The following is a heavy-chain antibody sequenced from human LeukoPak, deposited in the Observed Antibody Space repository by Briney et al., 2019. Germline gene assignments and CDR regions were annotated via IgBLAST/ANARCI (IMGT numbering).Heavy chain of an antibody. CDR1: EFPFSGSA. V-gene: IGHV3-73*01. CDR2: IRSTVNDYAT. D-gene: IGHD3-22*01. CDR3: TGTHFHDNSGYSQFDY. Sequence: GGSLRLSCAASEFPFSGSALHWVRQASGKGLEWVGRIRSTVNDYATAYAASVKGRFTISRDDSKNTAHLQMNYLKAEDAAVYYCTGTHFHDNSGYSQFDYWGQGTLVTVSS. J-gene: IGHJ4*02.